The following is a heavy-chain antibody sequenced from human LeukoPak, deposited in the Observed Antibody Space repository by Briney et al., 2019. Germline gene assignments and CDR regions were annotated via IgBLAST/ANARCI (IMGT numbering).Heavy chain of an antibody. D-gene: IGHD3-22*01. CDR1: GLTFSSYA. CDR2: ISNNGVST. CDR3: AREGESFYYESTGVGPSDY. J-gene: IGHJ4*02. Sequence: PGGSLRLSCAASGLTFSSYAMHWVRQAPGKGLEYVSAISNNGVSTYYTNSVKGRFTISRDNSKNTLYLQMGSLRAEDTAVYYCAREGESFYYESTGVGPSDYWGQGTLVTVSS. V-gene: IGHV3-64*01.